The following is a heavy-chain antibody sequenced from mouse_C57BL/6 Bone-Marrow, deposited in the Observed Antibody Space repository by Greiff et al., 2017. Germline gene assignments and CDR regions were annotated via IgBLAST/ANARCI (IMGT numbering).Heavy chain of an antibody. Sequence: EVKLMESGEGLVKPGGSLKLSCAASGFTFSSYAMSWVRQTPEKRLEWVAYISSGGDYIYSADTVKGRFTISKDNARNTLYLKMSSLKSEDTAMYYCTREVDITTVVGWLTGKAMDYWGQGTSVTVSS. CDR3: TREVDITTVVGWLTGKAMDY. J-gene: IGHJ4*01. CDR1: GFTFSSYA. V-gene: IGHV5-9-1*02. D-gene: IGHD1-1*01. CDR2: ISSGGDYI.